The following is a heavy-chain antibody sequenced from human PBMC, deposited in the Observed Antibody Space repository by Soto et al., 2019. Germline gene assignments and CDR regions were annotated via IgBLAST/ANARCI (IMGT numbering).Heavy chain of an antibody. Sequence: EVQLLESGGGLVQPGGSLRLSCAASGFTFSSYAMSWVRQAPGKGLEWVSAISGSGGSTYYADSVKGRFTISRDNSKNTLYLQMNSLRAEDTVVYYCAKDITMVRGVPTLSYFDYWGQGTLVTVSS. CDR3: AKDITMVRGVPTLSYFDY. CDR2: ISGSGGST. V-gene: IGHV3-23*01. CDR1: GFTFSSYA. D-gene: IGHD3-10*01. J-gene: IGHJ4*02.